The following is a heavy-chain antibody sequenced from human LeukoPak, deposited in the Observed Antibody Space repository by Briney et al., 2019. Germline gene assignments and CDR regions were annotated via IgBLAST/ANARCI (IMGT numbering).Heavy chain of an antibody. D-gene: IGHD3-22*01. CDR2: IIPIFGTA. CDR3: ARGENSYYYDSSGYRNWFDP. CDR1: GGTFSSYA. V-gene: IGHV1-69*13. J-gene: IGHJ5*02. Sequence: ASVKVSCKASGGTFSSYAISWVRQAPGQGLEWMGGIIPIFGTANYAQKFQGRVTITADESTSTAYMELSSLRSEDTAVYYCARGENSYYYDSSGYRNWFDPWGQGTLVTVSS.